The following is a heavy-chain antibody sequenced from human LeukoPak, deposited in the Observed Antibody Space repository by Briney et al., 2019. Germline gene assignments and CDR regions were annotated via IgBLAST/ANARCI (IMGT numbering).Heavy chain of an antibody. CDR2: IKQDGSEK. CDR1: GFTFSSYW. Sequence: QTGGSLRLSCAASGFTFSSYWMSWVRQAPGKGLEWVANIKQDGSEKYYVDSVKGRFTISRDNAKSSLYLQMNSLRAEDTAVYYCARAKRRESNYYDSSGYDYWGQGTLVTVSS. CDR3: ARAKRRESNYYDSSGYDY. J-gene: IGHJ4*02. V-gene: IGHV3-7*01. D-gene: IGHD3-22*01.